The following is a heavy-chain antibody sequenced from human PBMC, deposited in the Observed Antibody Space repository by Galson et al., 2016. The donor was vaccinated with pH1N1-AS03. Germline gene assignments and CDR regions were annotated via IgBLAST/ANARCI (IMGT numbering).Heavy chain of an antibody. CDR1: GFAFSSYG. V-gene: IGHV3-30*03. CDR3: AREDRNFDY. D-gene: IGHD1-14*01. J-gene: IGHJ4*02. CDR2: ITYDGTTK. Sequence: SLGLSCAASGFAFSSYGMHWVRQAPGKGLEWVALITYDGTTKFYAGSLKGRFNISRDNSKNTLYLQMNSPRAEDTAIYYCAREDRNFDYWGQGTLVTVSS.